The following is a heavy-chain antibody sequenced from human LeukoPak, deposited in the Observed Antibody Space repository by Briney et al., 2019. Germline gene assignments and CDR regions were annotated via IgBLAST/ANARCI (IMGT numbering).Heavy chain of an antibody. J-gene: IGHJ6*02. CDR3: ARSDLTGYYYYYYGMDV. Sequence: PSETLSLTCTVSGGSISSYYWSWIRQPPGKGLEWIGYIYYSGSTNYNPSLKSRVTISVDTSKNQFSPKLSSVTAADTAVYYCARSDLTGYYYYYYGMDVWGQGTTVTVSS. V-gene: IGHV4-59*01. D-gene: IGHD3-9*01. CDR1: GGSISSYY. CDR2: IYYSGST.